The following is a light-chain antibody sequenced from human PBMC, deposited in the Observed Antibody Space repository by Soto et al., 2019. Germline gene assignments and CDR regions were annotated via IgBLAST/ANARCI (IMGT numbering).Light chain of an antibody. CDR2: DTD. CDR1: SSNIGTDY. CDR3: GTWDSSLSAEV. J-gene: IGLJ2*01. V-gene: IGLV1-51*01. Sequence: QSVLTQPPSVSAAPGQKVTISCSGSSSNIGTDYVPWYQHLPGTAPKLLIYDTDKRPSGIPDRFSGSKSGTSATLGITGLQTGDEADYYCGTWDSSLSAEVFGGGTKLTVL.